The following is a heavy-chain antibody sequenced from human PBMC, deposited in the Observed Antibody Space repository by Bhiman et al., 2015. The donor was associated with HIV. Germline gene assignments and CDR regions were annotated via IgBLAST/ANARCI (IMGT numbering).Heavy chain of an antibody. V-gene: IGHV3-20*04. Sequence: EVQLVESGGDLVQPGGSLRLSCAASGFTFDDYGMSWVRQPPGRGLEWVSGINWNGGSTGYADSVKGRFTISRDNAKNSLYLQMNSLRVDDTALYYCARDSWSYSGSEGYWGQGTLVTVSS. CDR2: INWNGGST. CDR3: ARDSWSYSGSEGY. J-gene: IGHJ4*02. CDR1: GFTFDDYG. D-gene: IGHD1-26*01.